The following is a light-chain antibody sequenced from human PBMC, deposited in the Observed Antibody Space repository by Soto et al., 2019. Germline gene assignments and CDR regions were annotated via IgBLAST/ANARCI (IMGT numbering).Light chain of an antibody. CDR2: WAS. CDR3: QKYINDLPA. Sequence: VTQSARSLSVTPGEPASMSCRAGHSLHSNGISYLAWYQQKPGQPPRLLIYWASTRESGVPARFSGSGSGTDLNLTISSLQAEDVAVYYCQKYINDLPACGQGTKVEIK. J-gene: IGKJ1*01. CDR1: HSLHSNGISY. V-gene: IGKV4-1*01.